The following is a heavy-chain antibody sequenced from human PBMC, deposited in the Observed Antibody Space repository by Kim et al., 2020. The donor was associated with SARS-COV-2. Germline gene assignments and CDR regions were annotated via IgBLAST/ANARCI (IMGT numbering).Heavy chain of an antibody. J-gene: IGHJ6*02. CDR2: IWYDGSNT. CDR1: GFTFSSYG. V-gene: IGHV3-33*01. CDR3: ARDQWLPTLTTYYGMDV. Sequence: GGSLRLSCAASGFTFSSYGMHWVRQAPGKGLEWVAVIWYDGSNTYYADSVKGRFTISRDNSKNTLYLQMNSLRAEDTAVYYCARDQWLPTLTTYYGMDVWGQGTTVTVSS. D-gene: IGHD3-22*01.